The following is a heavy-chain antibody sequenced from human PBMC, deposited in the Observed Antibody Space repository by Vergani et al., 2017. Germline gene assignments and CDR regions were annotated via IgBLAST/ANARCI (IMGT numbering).Heavy chain of an antibody. V-gene: IGHV4-31*03. D-gene: IGHD3-22*01. CDR3: SCGYDHSGCGAFDI. J-gene: IGHJ3*02. CDR2: TFYSGST. Sequence: QLQLQESGPGLLKPSQTLSLTSTVPGGSFSSDGYYWSWIRQHPGKGLEVIGYTFYSGSTYYNPALQSGVTVSIDMFKNKFSVKLSSVTVADTAVYYCSCGYDHSGCGAFDIWGQGTMVTVSS. CDR1: GGSFSSDGYY.